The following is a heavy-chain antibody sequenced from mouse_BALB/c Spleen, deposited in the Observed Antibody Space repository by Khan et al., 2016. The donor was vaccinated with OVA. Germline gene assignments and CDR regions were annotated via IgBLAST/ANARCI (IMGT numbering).Heavy chain of an antibody. Sequence: VQLQQPGAELVKSGATVKLSCTASGLTIKDTYMHWLKQWPEQGLEWIGRIDPPNGNTKYDSNFQGMATITADTSSHTTYLQLSSLASEDTAVYYCARMAKKWGQGTTLTVSS. CDR1: GLTIKDTY. J-gene: IGHJ2*01. CDR2: IDPPNGNT. V-gene: IGHV14-3*02. CDR3: ARMAKK.